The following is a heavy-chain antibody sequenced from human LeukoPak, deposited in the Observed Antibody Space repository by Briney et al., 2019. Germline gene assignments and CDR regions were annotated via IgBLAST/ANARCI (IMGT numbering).Heavy chain of an antibody. J-gene: IGHJ4*02. D-gene: IGHD5-24*01. CDR1: GGSFSGYH. V-gene: IGHV4-34*01. Sequence: SETLSLTCAVYGGSFSGYHWSWIRQPPGKGLEWIGQIDPNGITSSNPSLKSRDTISVDTSKNQVSLKLSSVTAADTAVYYCARGRDAYKTGYWGQGTLVTVSS. CDR2: IDPNGIT. CDR3: ARGRDAYKTGY.